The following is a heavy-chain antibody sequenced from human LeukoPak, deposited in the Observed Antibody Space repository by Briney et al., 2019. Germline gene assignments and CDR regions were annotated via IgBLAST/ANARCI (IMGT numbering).Heavy chain of an antibody. V-gene: IGHV4-34*01. Sequence: SETLSLTCAVSGGSFSGYYWSWIRQPPGKGLEWIGEIHHSGSTNYNPSLKSRVTISVDTSKNQFSLNLSSVTAADTALYYCARGSTVATFSYWGQGTLVTVSS. J-gene: IGHJ4*02. CDR2: IHHSGST. D-gene: IGHD5-12*01. CDR3: ARGSTVATFSY. CDR1: GGSFSGYY.